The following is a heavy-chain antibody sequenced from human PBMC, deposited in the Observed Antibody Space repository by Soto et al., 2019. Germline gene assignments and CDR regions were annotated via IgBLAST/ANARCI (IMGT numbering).Heavy chain of an antibody. J-gene: IGHJ6*02. CDR1: GFTFSTYW. CDR2: IKFDGSTT. V-gene: IGHV3-74*01. CDR3: ARGIRNYYGVDV. Sequence: EVQVVESGGGLVQPGGSLRLSCVASGFTFSTYWMHWVRQAPGKGLVWVSRIKFDGSTTSYADSVKGRFTISRDNAKNTVYLQMNSLRAEDTGVHYCARGIRNYYGVDVWGQGTTVTVSS. D-gene: IGHD5-18*01.